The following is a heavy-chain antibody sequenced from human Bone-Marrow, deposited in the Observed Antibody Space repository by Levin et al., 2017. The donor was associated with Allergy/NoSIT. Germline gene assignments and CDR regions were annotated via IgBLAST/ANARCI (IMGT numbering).Heavy chain of an antibody. CDR3: ARHYGSGSLDS. CDR1: GFTFSTYG. J-gene: IGHJ4*02. V-gene: IGHV3-33*01. D-gene: IGHD3-10*01. CDR2: TWFDETNK. Sequence: LSLTCAASGFTFSTYGIHWVRQAPGKGLEWVALTWFDETNKYYADSVRGRFTVSRDNSKNTVYLQMNSLRAEDTGIYYCARHYGSGSLDSWGQGTLVSVSS.